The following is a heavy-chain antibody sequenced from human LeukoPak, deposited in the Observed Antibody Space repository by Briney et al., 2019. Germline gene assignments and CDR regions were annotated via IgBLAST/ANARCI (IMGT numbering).Heavy chain of an antibody. D-gene: IGHD6-19*01. V-gene: IGHV4-34*01. J-gene: IGHJ5*02. CDR2: INNSGST. CDR1: GVSFSGYY. CDR3: ARDRIPTSSGWYGWFDP. Sequence: PSETLSLTCAVYGVSFSGYYWSWLRQPPGKGLEWIGEINNSGSTNYNPSLKSRVTISVDTSKTQFSLKLSSVTAADTAVYYCARDRIPTSSGWYGWFDPWGQGTLVTVSS.